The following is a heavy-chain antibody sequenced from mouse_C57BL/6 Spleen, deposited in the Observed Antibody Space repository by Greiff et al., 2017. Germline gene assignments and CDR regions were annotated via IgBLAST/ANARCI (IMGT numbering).Heavy chain of an antibody. D-gene: IGHD4-1*01. J-gene: IGHJ1*03. CDR3: ARMELGRYFDV. CDR1: GYTFTSYW. Sequence: VQLQQPGAELVKPGASVKVSCKASGYTFTSYWMHWVQQRPGQGLEWIGRIHPSDSDTNYKQKFKGKATLTVDKSSSTAYMQLSSLRSEDAAVDYCARMELGRYFDVWGTGTTVTVSS. V-gene: IGHV1-74*01. CDR2: IHPSDSDT.